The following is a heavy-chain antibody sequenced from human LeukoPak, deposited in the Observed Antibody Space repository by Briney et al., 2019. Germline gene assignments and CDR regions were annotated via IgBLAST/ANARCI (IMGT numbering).Heavy chain of an antibody. CDR3: AREGNIAAAELFDY. CDR2: IYSGGST. J-gene: IGHJ4*02. Sequence: PGGSLRLSCAASGFTVSSNYMSWVRQAPGKGLEWVSVIYSGGSTYYADSVKGRFTISRDNSKNTLYLQMNSLRAEDTAVYYCAREGNIAAAELFDYWGQGTLVTVSS. D-gene: IGHD6-13*01. V-gene: IGHV3-53*05. CDR1: GFTVSSNY.